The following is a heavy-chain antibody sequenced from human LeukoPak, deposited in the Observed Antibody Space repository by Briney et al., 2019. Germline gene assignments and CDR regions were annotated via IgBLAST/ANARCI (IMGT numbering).Heavy chain of an antibody. Sequence: QSGGSLRLSCAASGFTFISYAMSWVRQAPGKGLEWVSYISGTGGSTSYADSVQGRFTISRDNSKNTMYLQMNSLRPEDTAIYYCAKVDSSSWGILDYWGQGTLVTVSS. V-gene: IGHV3-23*01. J-gene: IGHJ4*02. CDR3: AKVDSSSWGILDY. CDR2: ISGTGGST. D-gene: IGHD6-13*01. CDR1: GFTFISYA.